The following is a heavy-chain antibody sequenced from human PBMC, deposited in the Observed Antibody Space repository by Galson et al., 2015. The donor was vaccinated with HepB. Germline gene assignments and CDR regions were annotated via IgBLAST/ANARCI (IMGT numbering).Heavy chain of an antibody. V-gene: IGHV3-49*03. J-gene: IGHJ3*02. CDR3: TRDGEVSHDAFDI. CDR2: IRSKAYGGTT. D-gene: IGHD3-16*01. Sequence: SLRLSCAASGFTFGDYAMSWFRQAPGKGLEWVGFIRSKAYGGTTEYAASVKGRFTISRDDSKSIAYLQMNSLKTEDTAVYYCTRDGEVSHDAFDIWGQGTMVTVSS. CDR1: GFTFGDYA.